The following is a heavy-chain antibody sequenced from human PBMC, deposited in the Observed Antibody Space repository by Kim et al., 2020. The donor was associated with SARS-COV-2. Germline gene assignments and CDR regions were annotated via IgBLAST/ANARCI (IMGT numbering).Heavy chain of an antibody. CDR2: ISGSGGST. V-gene: IGHV3-23*01. CDR1: GFTFSSYA. D-gene: IGHD2-2*01. Sequence: GGSLRLSCAASGFTFSSYAMSWVRQAPGKGLEWVSDISGSGGSTYYADSVKGRFTISRDNSKNTLYLQMNSLRAGDTAVYYCAKDISGRLVVPAAMGFYWGQGTLVTLSS. CDR3: AKDISGRLVVPAAMGFY. J-gene: IGHJ4*02.